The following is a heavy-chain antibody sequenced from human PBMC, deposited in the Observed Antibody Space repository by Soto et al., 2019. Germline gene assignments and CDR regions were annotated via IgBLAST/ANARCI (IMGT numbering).Heavy chain of an antibody. Sequence: ETLSLTCTVSGGSISSYYWSWIRQPPGKGLEWVANIKQDGSKKYYVDSVKGRFTISRDNAKKSLYLQMNSLRAEDTAVYYCARDAFDIWGQGTMVT. CDR3: ARDAFDI. V-gene: IGHV3-7*01. J-gene: IGHJ3*02. CDR2: IKQDGSKK. CDR1: GGSISSYY.